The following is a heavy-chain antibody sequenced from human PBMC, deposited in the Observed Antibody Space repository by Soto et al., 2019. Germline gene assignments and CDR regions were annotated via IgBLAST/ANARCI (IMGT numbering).Heavy chain of an antibody. CDR3: ARDLPDYDILTGYHQFDY. J-gene: IGHJ4*02. CDR1: GGTFSSYA. V-gene: IGHV1-69*13. D-gene: IGHD3-9*01. Sequence: SVKVSCKTSGGTFSSYAISWVRQAPGQGLEWMGGIVPIVDTSTYAQKFQGRVTITADESTSTAYMELSSLRSEDTAVYHCARDLPDYDILTGYHQFDYWGQGTLVTVSS. CDR2: IVPIVDTS.